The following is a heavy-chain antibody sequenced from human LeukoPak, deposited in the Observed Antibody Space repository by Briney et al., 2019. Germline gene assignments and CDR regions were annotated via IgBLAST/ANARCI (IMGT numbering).Heavy chain of an antibody. Sequence: GGSLRLSCAASGFTFSNYWMHWVRQAPGKGLVWVSRINNDGNSTSFADSVKSRFAISRDNAKSTLFLQMNSLRAEDTAVYYCARGGVHGYNFYYYMDVWGKGTTVTVSS. CDR1: GFTFSNYW. J-gene: IGHJ6*03. CDR3: ARGGVHGYNFYYYMDV. CDR2: INNDGNST. V-gene: IGHV3-74*01. D-gene: IGHD2-8*01.